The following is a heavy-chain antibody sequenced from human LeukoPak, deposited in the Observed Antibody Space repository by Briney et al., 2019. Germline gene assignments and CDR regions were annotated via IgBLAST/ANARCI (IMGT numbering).Heavy chain of an antibody. D-gene: IGHD1-26*01. CDR1: GFTFNSYV. V-gene: IGHV3-23*01. CDR3: AKGLGATRYYFDY. Sequence: GGSLRLSCAASGFTFNSYVMSWVRQAPGKGLEWISGISGSGGSTYYADSVKGRFTISRDNSKNTLYLQMTSLRAEDTAVYYCAKGLGATRYYFDYWGQGTLVTVSS. CDR2: ISGSGGST. J-gene: IGHJ4*02.